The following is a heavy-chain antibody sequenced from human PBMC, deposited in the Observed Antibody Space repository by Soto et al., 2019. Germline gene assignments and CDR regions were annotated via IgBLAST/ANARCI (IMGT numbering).Heavy chain of an antibody. V-gene: IGHV1-2*02. CDR3: ARGGGVGVAGSAAFDM. Sequence: QLHLVQSGAVVKKPGASVTVSCSASGYPVTAYYMHWVRQAPGRGLEWMGGINPATGAAKYTQTFQGRVTMTRDTSTSTVFMELSGLTSEDTAVFYCARGGGVGVAGSAAFDMWGQGTLVTVPS. D-gene: IGHD3-3*01. CDR1: GYPVTAYY. J-gene: IGHJ3*02. CDR2: INPATGAA.